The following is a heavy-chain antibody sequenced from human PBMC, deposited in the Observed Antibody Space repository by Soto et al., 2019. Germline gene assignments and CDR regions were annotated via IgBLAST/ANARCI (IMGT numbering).Heavy chain of an antibody. D-gene: IGHD3-10*01. J-gene: IGHJ3*01. CDR1: GFTFSSYA. V-gene: IGHV3-23*01. CDR3: ARAKWFGDLFGDVFDL. CDR2: ISGSGGST. Sequence: EVQLLESGGGLVQPGGSLRLSCAASGFTFSSYAMSWVRQAPGKGLEWVSAISGSGGSTYYADSAKGRRTISRDNSKNTLYPQMNSLRAEDTAMYYCARAKWFGDLFGDVFDLWGQGTMVTVSS.